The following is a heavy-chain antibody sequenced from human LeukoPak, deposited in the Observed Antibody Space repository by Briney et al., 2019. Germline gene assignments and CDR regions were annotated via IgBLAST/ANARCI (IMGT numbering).Heavy chain of an antibody. CDR3: AKLGTYSSSSH. CDR2: IYYSGST. V-gene: IGHV4-39*07. CDR1: GGSISGSSYY. Sequence: SETLSLTCTVSGGSISGSSYYWGWIRQPPGKGLEWIGNIYYSGSTYYNPSLKSRVTISVDTSKNQFSLKLSSVTAADTAVYYCAKLGTYSSSSHWGQGTLVTVSS. J-gene: IGHJ4*02. D-gene: IGHD6-13*01.